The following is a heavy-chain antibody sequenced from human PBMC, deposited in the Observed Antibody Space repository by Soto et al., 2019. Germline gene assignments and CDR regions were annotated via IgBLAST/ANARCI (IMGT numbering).Heavy chain of an antibody. CDR3: AKDPRIAVAGTSGY. D-gene: IGHD6-19*01. CDR1: GFTFSSYA. Sequence: GGSLRLSCAPSGFTFSSYAMSWVRQAPGKGLEWVSAISGSGGSTYYADSVKGRFTISRDNSKNTLYLQMNSLRAEDTAVYYCAKDPRIAVAGTSGYWGQGTLVTVSS. J-gene: IGHJ4*02. V-gene: IGHV3-23*01. CDR2: ISGSGGST.